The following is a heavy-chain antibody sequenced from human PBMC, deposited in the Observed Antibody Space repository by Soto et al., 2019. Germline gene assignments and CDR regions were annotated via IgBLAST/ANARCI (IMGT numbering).Heavy chain of an antibody. CDR2: VYYRGRS. Sequence: SETLSLTCTFSCGSVSNSNYYWGWIRQSPGKGLEWIGSVYYRGRSYSKSSVKSRVTISVDTSKNQFSPNLNSVTASDTAVYYCVSQRTSVLTQAYFDYWGPGALVTVSS. CDR3: VSQRTSVLTQAYFDY. D-gene: IGHD2-8*01. CDR1: CGSVSNSNYY. J-gene: IGHJ4*02. V-gene: IGHV4-39*01.